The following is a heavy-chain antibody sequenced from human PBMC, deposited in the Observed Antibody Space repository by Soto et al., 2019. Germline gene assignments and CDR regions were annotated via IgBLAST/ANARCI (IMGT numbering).Heavy chain of an antibody. V-gene: IGHV3-30-3*01. CDR3: ARDGTAADGI. CDR1: GFTFSSYA. J-gene: IGHJ4*02. CDR2: ISYDGSNK. D-gene: IGHD6-13*01. Sequence: QVQLVESGGGVVQPGRSLRLSCAASGFTFSSYAMHWFRQAPGKGLEWVAVISYDGSNKYYADSVKGRFTISRDNSKNTLYLQMNSLRAEDTAAYYCARDGTAADGIWGQGTLVTVSS.